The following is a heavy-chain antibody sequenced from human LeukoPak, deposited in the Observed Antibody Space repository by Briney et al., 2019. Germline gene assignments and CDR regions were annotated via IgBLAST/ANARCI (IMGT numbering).Heavy chain of an antibody. CDR3: TRDLTGTTWSENDY. V-gene: IGHV3-53*01. J-gene: IGHJ4*02. D-gene: IGHD6-13*01. CDR2: IYSGDRT. Sequence: PGGSLRLSCEVSGISVRGSYMSCVRQAPGKGLEWVSVIYSGDRTYYAESVKGRFTISRDTSKNTLYLQMNNLRADDTARYYCTRDLTGTTWSENDYWGQGTLVTISS. CDR1: GISVRGSY.